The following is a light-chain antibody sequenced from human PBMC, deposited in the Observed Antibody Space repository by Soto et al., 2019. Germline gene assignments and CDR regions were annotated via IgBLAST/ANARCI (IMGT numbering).Light chain of an antibody. CDR2: RNS. Sequence: QSLLTQPPSVSGAPGQRFTISCTGSISNIGAGYDVHWYQQLPGTAPKLLIYRNSNRPSGVPDRFSGSKSGTSASLAITGLQAEDEAGYYCQSCDSSLSGSGVFGTGTKVTVL. V-gene: IGLV1-40*01. CDR1: ISNIGAGYD. J-gene: IGLJ1*01. CDR3: QSCDSSLSGSGV.